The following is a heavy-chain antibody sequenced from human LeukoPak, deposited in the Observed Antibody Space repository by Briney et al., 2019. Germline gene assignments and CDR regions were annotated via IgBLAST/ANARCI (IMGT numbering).Heavy chain of an antibody. Sequence: GASVKVSCKASGYTVSVFNIHWVWQAPGQGLEWMAWINPQSGATNYAQKFQGRVTMTRDMSNYTVYMEVTSLSSDDTAVYYCARGGDDSGLYFAYWGQGTLVTVSS. CDR2: INPQSGAT. CDR3: ARGGDDSGLYFAY. CDR1: GYTVSVFN. J-gene: IGHJ4*02. D-gene: IGHD3-22*01. V-gene: IGHV1-2*02.